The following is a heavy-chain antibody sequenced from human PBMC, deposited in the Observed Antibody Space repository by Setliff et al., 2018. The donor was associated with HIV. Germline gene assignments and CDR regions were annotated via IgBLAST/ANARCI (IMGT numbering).Heavy chain of an antibody. CDR2: IKQDGREK. CDR3: ARGAMGVGLYIWFGELSHFDS. D-gene: IGHD3-10*01. Sequence: QPGGSLRLSCAASGFTFRSYAMSWVRQAPGKGLEWVANIKQDGREKYYVDSMKGRITISRDNAKNSLYLQLYSLRAEDTAVYYCARGAMGVGLYIWFGELSHFDSWGQGTLVTVSS. J-gene: IGHJ4*02. CDR1: GFTFRSYA. V-gene: IGHV3-7*03.